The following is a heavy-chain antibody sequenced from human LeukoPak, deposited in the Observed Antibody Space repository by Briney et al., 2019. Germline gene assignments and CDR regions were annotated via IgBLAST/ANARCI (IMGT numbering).Heavy chain of an antibody. D-gene: IGHD5-18*01. J-gene: IGHJ4*02. CDR2: ISGSVGST. Sequence: PRGSLRLSCAASGFTFSSYAMSWVRQAPGKGREWVSAISGSVGSTYYANSVKGRFTISRDNYKNTLYLQMNSLRAEDTPVYYCAKEDTAMVLPYYFDYWGQGTLVTVSS. CDR1: GFTFSSYA. CDR3: AKEDTAMVLPYYFDY. V-gene: IGHV3-23*01.